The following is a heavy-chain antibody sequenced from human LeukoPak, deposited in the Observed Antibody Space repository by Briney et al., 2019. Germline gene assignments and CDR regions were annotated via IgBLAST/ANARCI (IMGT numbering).Heavy chain of an antibody. V-gene: IGHV4-59*08. CDR1: GGSISTYY. Sequence: PSETLSLTRTISGGSISTYYWSWLRQAPGKGLGWIGYIYYGGNTYYNPSLQSRVTISRDTSKNHFSLNLPSVTAADTGVYYCARLDYYEAYDSLGDLGGQGILVTV. J-gene: IGHJ1*01. D-gene: IGHD3-16*01. CDR2: IYYGGNT. CDR3: ARLDYYEAYDSLGDL.